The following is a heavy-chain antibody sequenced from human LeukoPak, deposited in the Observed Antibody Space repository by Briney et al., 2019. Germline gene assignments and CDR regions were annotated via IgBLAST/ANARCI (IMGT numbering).Heavy chain of an antibody. Sequence: GGHLRLSCAASGFTFSSYWMNWVRQAPGKGLEWVANIKQDGSEKYYVDSVKGRFTISRDNAKNSLYLQMNSLRAEDTAVYYCARDLSYYRSDPWGQGTLVTVSS. V-gene: IGHV3-7*01. J-gene: IGHJ5*02. D-gene: IGHD3-10*01. CDR2: IKQDGSEK. CDR1: GFTFSSYW. CDR3: ARDLSYYRSDP.